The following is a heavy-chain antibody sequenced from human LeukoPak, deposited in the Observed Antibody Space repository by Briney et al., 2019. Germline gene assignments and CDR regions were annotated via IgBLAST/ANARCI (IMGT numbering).Heavy chain of an antibody. D-gene: IGHD1-1*01. V-gene: IGHV3-30*03. J-gene: IGHJ5*02. CDR3: ARGPTDNWNVDNWFDP. Sequence: AGGSLRLSCAASGFTSSSYGMHWVRQAPGKGLEWVAVISYDGSNKYYADSVKGRFTISRDNSKNTLYLQMNSLRAEDTAVYYCARGPTDNWNVDNWFDPWGQGTLVTVSS. CDR1: GFTSSSYG. CDR2: ISYDGSNK.